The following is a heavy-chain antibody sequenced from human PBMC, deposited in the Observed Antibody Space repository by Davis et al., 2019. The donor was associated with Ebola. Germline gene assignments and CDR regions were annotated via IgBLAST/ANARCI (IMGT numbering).Heavy chain of an antibody. V-gene: IGHV1-69*13. CDR2: IIPIFGTA. D-gene: IGHD6-6*01. CDR1: GGTFSSYT. Sequence: AASVKVSCKASGGTFSSYTISWVRQAPGQGLEWMGGIIPIFGTANYAQKFQGRVTITADESTSTAYMELRSLRSEDTAVYYCAIVARPETNYYYGMDVWGKGTTVTVSS. CDR3: AIVARPETNYYYGMDV. J-gene: IGHJ6*04.